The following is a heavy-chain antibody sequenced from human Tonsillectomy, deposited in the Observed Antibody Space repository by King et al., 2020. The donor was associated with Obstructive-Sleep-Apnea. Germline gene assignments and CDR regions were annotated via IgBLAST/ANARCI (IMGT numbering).Heavy chain of an antibody. D-gene: IGHD3-3*01. V-gene: IGHV3-30*18. J-gene: IGHJ6*02. Sequence: QLVQSGGGVVQPGRSLRLSCAASGFTFSSYCMDWVRQAPGKGLEWVAIISHDGSNKYYADSVKGRFTISRDNSENTLYLLMNSLRAEDTAVYYCAKQLEYYYGMDVWGQGTTVTVSS. CDR3: AKQLEYYYGMDV. CDR2: ISHDGSNK. CDR1: GFTFSSYC.